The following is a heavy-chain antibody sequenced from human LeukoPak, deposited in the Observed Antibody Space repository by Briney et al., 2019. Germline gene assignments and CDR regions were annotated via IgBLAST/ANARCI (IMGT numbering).Heavy chain of an antibody. V-gene: IGHV5-51*01. D-gene: IGHD2-15*01. CDR1: GYSFTSYW. J-gene: IGHJ4*02. Sequence: GESLKISCKGSGYSFTSYWIAWVRQMPGKGLEWMGIINPGDSDTRYSPSFQGQVTISADKSISTAYLQWSSLKASDTAMYYCARKVHCSGGSCYSYYFDYWGQGTLVTVSS. CDR2: INPGDSDT. CDR3: ARKVHCSGGSCYSYYFDY.